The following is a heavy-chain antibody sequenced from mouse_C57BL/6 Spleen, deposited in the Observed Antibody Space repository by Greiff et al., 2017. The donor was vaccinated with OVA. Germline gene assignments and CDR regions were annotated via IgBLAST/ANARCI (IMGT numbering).Heavy chain of an antibody. J-gene: IGHJ4*01. D-gene: IGHD1-1*01. CDR2: ISYDGSN. CDR3: ARRDYYGSSYNAMDY. V-gene: IGHV3-6*01. CDR1: GYSITSGYY. Sequence: VQLQQSGPGLVKPSQSLSLTCSVTGYSITSGYYWNWIRQFPGNKLEWMGYISYDGSNNYNPSLKNRISITRDTSKNQFFLKLNSVTTEDTATYYCARRDYYGSSYNAMDYWGQGTSVTVSS.